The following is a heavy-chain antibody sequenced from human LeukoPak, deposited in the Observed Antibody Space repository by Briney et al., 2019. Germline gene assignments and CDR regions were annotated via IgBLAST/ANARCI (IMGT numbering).Heavy chain of an antibody. J-gene: IGHJ5*02. CDR2: IYYSGST. Sequence: SETLSLTCVLYGGSSTNYFWSWIRQPPGKGLEWIGSIYYSGSTYYNPSLKSRVTISVDTSKNQFSLNLSSMTAADTAVYYCARRSSSGWSDNWFDPWGQGTLVTVSS. V-gene: IGHV4-34*01. CDR3: ARRSSSGWSDNWFDP. CDR1: GGSSTNYF. D-gene: IGHD6-19*01.